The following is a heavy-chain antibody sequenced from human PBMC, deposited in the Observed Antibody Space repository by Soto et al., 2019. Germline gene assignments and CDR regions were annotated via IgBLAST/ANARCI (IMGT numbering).Heavy chain of an antibody. D-gene: IGHD4-17*01. Sequence: QVQLQESGPGLVKPSGALSLTCAVSGASISGSEWWSWVRQPPGQGLEWIGEIYHTGSTNYNPSLKSRVTMSIDKSKNQFSLKLTSVTAADTAVYYCARYGQYAVDYWGQGTLVTVSS. J-gene: IGHJ4*02. CDR1: GASISGSEW. CDR3: ARYGQYAVDY. CDR2: IYHTGST. V-gene: IGHV4-4*02.